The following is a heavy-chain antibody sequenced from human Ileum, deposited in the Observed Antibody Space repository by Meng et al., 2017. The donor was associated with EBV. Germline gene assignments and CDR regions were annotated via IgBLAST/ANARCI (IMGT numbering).Heavy chain of an antibody. CDR2: IYHSGST. J-gene: IGHJ4*02. V-gene: IGHV4-4*02. CDR1: GGSIRSSNW. Sequence: QVRLQGWGPGRVRPSGTLSLTCAVSGGSIRSSNWWSWVRQPPGKGLEWIGEIYHSGSTNYNPSLKSRVTMSVDKSKNQFSLNLSSVTAADTAVYYCARVGQWLPIDYWGQGTLVTVSS. CDR3: ARVGQWLPIDY. D-gene: IGHD6-19*01.